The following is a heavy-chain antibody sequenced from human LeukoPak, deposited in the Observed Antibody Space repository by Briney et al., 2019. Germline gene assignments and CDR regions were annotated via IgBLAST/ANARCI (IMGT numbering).Heavy chain of an antibody. Sequence: SETLSLTCAVYGGSFSGYYWSWIRQPPGKGLEWIGEISHRGSTMYSTSLTSRVTISLDTSKNQFSLKLSSVTAADTAVYYCARDDALLGGTFFDYWGQGTLVTVSS. CDR3: ARDDALLGGTFFDY. CDR1: GGSFSGYY. D-gene: IGHD3-16*01. CDR2: ISHRGST. J-gene: IGHJ4*02. V-gene: IGHV4-34*01.